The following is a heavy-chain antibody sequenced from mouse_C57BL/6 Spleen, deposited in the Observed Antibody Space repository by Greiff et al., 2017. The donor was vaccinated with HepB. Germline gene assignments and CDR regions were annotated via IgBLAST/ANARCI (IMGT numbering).Heavy chain of an antibody. J-gene: IGHJ1*03. V-gene: IGHV1-53*01. CDR1: GYTFTSYW. CDR3: ARWYYYGSRNWYFDV. Sequence: QVQLKESGTELVKPGASVKLSCKASGYTFTSYWMHWVKQRPGQGLEWIGNINPSNGGTNYNEKFKSKATLTVDKSSSTAYMQLSSLTSEDSAVYYCARWYYYGSRNWYFDVWGTGTTVTVSS. D-gene: IGHD1-1*01. CDR2: INPSNGGT.